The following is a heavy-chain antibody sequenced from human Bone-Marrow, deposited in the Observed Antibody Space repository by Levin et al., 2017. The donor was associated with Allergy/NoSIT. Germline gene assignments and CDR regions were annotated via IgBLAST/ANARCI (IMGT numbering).Heavy chain of an antibody. J-gene: IGHJ4*02. CDR1: GFTVSSNY. CDR3: AREPFSSRGFDS. V-gene: IGHV3-53*05. CDR2: IYDSGST. Sequence: GESLKISCAASGFTVSSNYMNWVRQAPGKGLEWISLIYDSGSTFYADSVKGRFTLSRDNSKNTLSLQMNSLRVEDTAVYYCAREPFSSRGFDSWGQGTLVTVSS. D-gene: IGHD2/OR15-2a*01.